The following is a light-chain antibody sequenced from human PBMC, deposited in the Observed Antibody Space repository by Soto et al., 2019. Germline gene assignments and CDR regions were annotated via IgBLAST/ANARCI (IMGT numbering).Light chain of an antibody. CDR1: SSDVGGYDY. J-gene: IGLJ1*01. Sequence: SVLPQPASVSGSPGQSIAISYTETSSDVGGYDYVSWYQQLPGKAPKLMIYDVNNRPSGASNRFSGSKSGNTASLTISGLQAEDEADYYCSSYTSSSTHVFGTGTKVTVL. CDR3: SSYTSSSTHV. V-gene: IGLV2-14*03. CDR2: DVN.